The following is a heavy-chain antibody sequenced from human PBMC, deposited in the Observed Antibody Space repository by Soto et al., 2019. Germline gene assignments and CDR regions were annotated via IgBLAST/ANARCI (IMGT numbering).Heavy chain of an antibody. J-gene: IGHJ5*02. Sequence: EVQLVESGGGLVQPGGSLRLSCAASGFTFSSYSMNWVRQAPGKGLEWVSYISSSSSTIYYADSVKGRFTISRDNAKNSLYLQMNSLRAEDTAVYYCARHPERIAEIGWFDTWGQGKLVTVSS. V-gene: IGHV3-48*01. CDR1: GFTFSSYS. CDR2: ISSSSSTI. D-gene: IGHD6-13*01. CDR3: ARHPERIAEIGWFDT.